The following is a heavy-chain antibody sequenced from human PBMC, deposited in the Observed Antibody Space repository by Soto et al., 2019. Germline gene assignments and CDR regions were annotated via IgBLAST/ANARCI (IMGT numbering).Heavy chain of an antibody. D-gene: IGHD2-21*01. J-gene: IGHJ5*02. CDR2: ISGSGDYT. Sequence: SLRLACAASGFSFSSSAMSWVRQAPGKGLQWVSVISGSGDYTYYADSVKGRFTISRDISKNTLYLRMDSLRAEDTAVYYCARGLGVVNNWFDPWGQGTLVTVSS. CDR1: GFSFSSSA. CDR3: ARGLGVVNNWFDP. V-gene: IGHV3-23*01.